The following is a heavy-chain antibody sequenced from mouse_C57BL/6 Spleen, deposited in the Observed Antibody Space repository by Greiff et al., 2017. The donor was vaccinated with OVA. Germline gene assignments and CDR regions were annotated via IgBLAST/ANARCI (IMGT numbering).Heavy chain of an antibody. CDR2: IDPSDSYT. V-gene: IGHV1-69*01. J-gene: IGHJ1*03. D-gene: IGHD2-3*01. CDR3: ARKVPDGCYSYWYFDV. Sequence: QVQLKQPGAELVMPGASVKLSCKASGYTFTSYWMHWVKQRPGQGLEWIGEIDPSDSYTNYNQKFKGKSTLTVDKSSSTAYMQLSSLTSEDSAVYYCARKVPDGCYSYWYFDVWGTGTTVTVSS. CDR1: GYTFTSYW.